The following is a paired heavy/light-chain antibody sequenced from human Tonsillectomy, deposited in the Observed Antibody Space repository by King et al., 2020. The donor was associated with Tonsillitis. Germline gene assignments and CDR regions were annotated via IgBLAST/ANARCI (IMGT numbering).Heavy chain of an antibody. CDR2: INSDGSST. CDR3: TRDKGGNVLLIPANWFDP. D-gene: IGHD3-10*01. V-gene: IGHV3-74*01. Sequence: EVQLVESGGGLVQPGGSLRLSCAASGFTFRSYWMHWVRQVPGKGLVWVSRINSDGSSTTYADSVKGRFTISRDNAKNTLYLQMNSLRAEDTAVYYCTRDKGGNVLLIPANWFDPWGQGTLVTVSS. J-gene: IGHJ5*02. CDR1: GFTFRSYW.
Light chain of an antibody. CDR3: QQRSNWPPT. V-gene: IGKV3-11*01. CDR1: QSVSSY. CDR2: DAS. J-gene: IGKJ3*01. Sequence: EIVLTQSPATLSLSPGERATLSCRASQSVSSYLAWYQQKPGQPPRLLIYDASYRATGIPARFSGGGSGTDFTLTISSLEPEDFAVYYCQQRSNWPPTFGPGTKVDIK.